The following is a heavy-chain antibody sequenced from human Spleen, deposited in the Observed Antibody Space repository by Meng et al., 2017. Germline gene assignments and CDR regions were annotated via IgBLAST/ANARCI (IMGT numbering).Heavy chain of an antibody. Sequence: GESLKISCVVSGFTFSGSDVQWVRQASGKGLEWVGRIRSKTDTYATAFAASVKGRFTISRDDSKNTAYLQMNSLKTEDTAVYYCTVFSRGRIWGQGTMVTVSS. CDR2: IRSKTDTYAT. D-gene: IGHD3-3*02. V-gene: IGHV3-73*01. CDR1: GFTFSGSD. J-gene: IGHJ3*02. CDR3: TVFSRGRI.